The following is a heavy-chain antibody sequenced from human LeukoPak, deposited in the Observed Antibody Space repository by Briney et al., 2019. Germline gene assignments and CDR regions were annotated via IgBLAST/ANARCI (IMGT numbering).Heavy chain of an antibody. CDR3: ASSVVVVAATLYYFDY. J-gene: IGHJ4*02. Sequence: SETLSLTCTVSGGSISSSSYYWGWIRQPPGKGLEWIGNIYYSGSTYYNPSLKSRVTISVDTSKNQFSLKLSSVTAADTAVYYCASSVVVVAATLYYFDYWGQGTLVTVSS. D-gene: IGHD2-15*01. CDR1: GGSISSSSYY. V-gene: IGHV4-39*07. CDR2: IYYSGST.